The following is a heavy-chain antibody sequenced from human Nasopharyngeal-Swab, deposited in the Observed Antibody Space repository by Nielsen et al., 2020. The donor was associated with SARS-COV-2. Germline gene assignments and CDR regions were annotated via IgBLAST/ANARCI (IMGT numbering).Heavy chain of an antibody. V-gene: IGHV3-30*18. J-gene: IGHJ6*03. CDR3: AKAALIGNYSYYYYYMDV. Sequence: WIRQPPGKGLEWVAVISYDGSNKYYADSVKGRFTISRDNSKNTLYLQMNSLRAEDTAVYYCAKAALIGNYSYYYYYMDVWGKGTTVTVSS. D-gene: IGHD1-26*01. CDR2: ISYDGSNK.